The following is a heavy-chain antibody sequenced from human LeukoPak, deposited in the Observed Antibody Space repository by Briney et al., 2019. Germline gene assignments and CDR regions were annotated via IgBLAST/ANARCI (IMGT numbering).Heavy chain of an antibody. J-gene: IGHJ3*02. CDR3: ARDSLFRCSSTSCPPNGAFDI. CDR1: GGSISSGGYY. Sequence: SQTLSLTCTVSGGSISSGGYYWSWIRQPPGKGLEWIGYIYHSGSTYYNPSLKSRVTISVDRSKNQFSLKLSSVTAADTAVYYCARDSLFRCSSTSCPPNGAFDIWGQGTMVTVSS. V-gene: IGHV4-30-2*01. CDR2: IYHSGST. D-gene: IGHD2-2*01.